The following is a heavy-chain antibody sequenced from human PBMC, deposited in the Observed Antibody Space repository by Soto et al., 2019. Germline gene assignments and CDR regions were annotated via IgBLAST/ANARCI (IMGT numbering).Heavy chain of an antibody. J-gene: IGHJ5*02. CDR3: ARGRWFGELAPLLLRDNWFDP. CDR2: ISYDGSNK. Sequence: TGGSLRLSCAASGFTFSSYAMHWVRQAPGKGLEWVAVISYDGSNKYYADSVKGRFTISRDNSKNTLYLQMNSLRAEDTAVYYCARGRWFGELAPLLLRDNWFDPWGQGTLVTVSS. CDR1: GFTFSSYA. V-gene: IGHV3-30-3*01. D-gene: IGHD3-10*01.